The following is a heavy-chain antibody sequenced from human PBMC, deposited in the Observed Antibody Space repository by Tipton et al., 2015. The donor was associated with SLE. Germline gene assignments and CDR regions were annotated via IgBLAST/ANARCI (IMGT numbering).Heavy chain of an antibody. J-gene: IGHJ6*02. D-gene: IGHD3-3*01. CDR1: GFAFSSYE. CDR3: ARDGFWSGGFYYYGMDV. CDR2: ISSSGSTI. Sequence: SLRLSCAASGFAFSSYEMNWVRQAPGEGLEWVSYISSSGSTIYYADSVKGRFTISRDNAKNSLYLQMNSLRAEDTAVYYCARDGFWSGGFYYYGMDVWGQGTTVTVSS. V-gene: IGHV3-48*03.